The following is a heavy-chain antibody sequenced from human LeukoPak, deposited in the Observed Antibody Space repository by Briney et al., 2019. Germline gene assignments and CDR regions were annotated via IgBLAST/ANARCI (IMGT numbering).Heavy chain of an antibody. D-gene: IGHD6-13*01. CDR1: GFTFDDYG. V-gene: IGHV3-20*04. Sequence: GGSLRLSCAASGFTFDDYGMSWVRQAPGKGLEWVSGINWNGGSTGYADSVKGRFTISRDNAKNSLYLQMNSLRAEDTALYYCAKAGIAAAGTWVYFDYWGQGTLVTVSS. CDR3: AKAGIAAAGTWVYFDY. J-gene: IGHJ4*02. CDR2: INWNGGST.